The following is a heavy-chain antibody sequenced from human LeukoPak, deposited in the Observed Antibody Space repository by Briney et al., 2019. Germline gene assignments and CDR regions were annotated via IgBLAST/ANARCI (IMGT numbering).Heavy chain of an antibody. CDR3: ARDEDAFDL. J-gene: IGHJ3*01. CDR2: ITHSGST. Sequence: SETLSLTCAVYGGSFSNYYWSWIRQPPGKGLEWIGGITHSGSTNYNPSLKSRVTISVDTSKNQFSLKLSSVTAADTAVYYCARDEDAFDLWGQGTMVCVSS. CDR1: GGSFSNYY. V-gene: IGHV4-34*01.